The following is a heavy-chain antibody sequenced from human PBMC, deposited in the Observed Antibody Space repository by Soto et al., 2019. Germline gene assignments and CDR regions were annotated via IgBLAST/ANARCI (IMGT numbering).Heavy chain of an antibody. Sequence: QVQLVESGGGVVQPGRSLRLSCAASGFTFSSYAMHWVRQAPGKGLEWVAVISYDGSNKYYADSVKGRFTISRDNSKNTLYLQMNSLRSEDTAVYYCARVDDSSVYYRLGPYYFDYWGKGTLVTVSS. J-gene: IGHJ4*02. CDR3: ARVDDSSVYYRLGPYYFDY. CDR1: GFTFSSYA. CDR2: ISYDGSNK. V-gene: IGHV3-30-3*01. D-gene: IGHD3-22*01.